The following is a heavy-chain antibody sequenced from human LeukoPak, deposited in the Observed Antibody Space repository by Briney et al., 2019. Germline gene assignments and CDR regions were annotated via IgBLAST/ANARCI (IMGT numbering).Heavy chain of an antibody. D-gene: IGHD1-7*01. V-gene: IGHV3-66*02. CDR2: IYSGGST. CDR3: AREGTNYYFDY. J-gene: IGHJ4*02. CDR1: GFTVSSNY. Sequence: GGSLRLSCAASGFTVSSNYMSWVRQAPGKGLEWVSVIYSGGSTYYADSVKGRLTISRDNSKNTLYLQMNSLRAEDTAVYYCAREGTNYYFDYWGQGTLVTVSS.